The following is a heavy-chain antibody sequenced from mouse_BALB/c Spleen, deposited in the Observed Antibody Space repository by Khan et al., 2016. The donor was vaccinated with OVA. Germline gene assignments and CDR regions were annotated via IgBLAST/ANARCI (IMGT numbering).Heavy chain of an antibody. V-gene: IGHV2-9*02. Sequence: QVQLKESGPGLVAPSQTLSITCTVSGFSLANYGVHWVRQPPGKGLEWLGVIWSGGTTNHNSALMSRLTISKDDSKSQVFLKMNSLQTDDTAMYYCARPFYNGAWFAYWRQGTLVTVSA. CDR1: GFSLANYG. J-gene: IGHJ3*01. D-gene: IGHD1-3*01. CDR2: IWSGGTT. CDR3: ARPFYNGAWFAY.